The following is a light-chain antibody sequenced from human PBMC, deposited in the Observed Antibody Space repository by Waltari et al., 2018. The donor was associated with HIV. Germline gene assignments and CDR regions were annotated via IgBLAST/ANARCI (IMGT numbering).Light chain of an antibody. J-gene: IGKJ1*01. CDR3: QQYFYSPQT. CDR1: QSVLYTSNNRDY. CDR2: WAF. V-gene: IGKV4-1*01. Sequence: NVMTQSPVSLAVPLGERATISSKSSQSVLYTSNNRDYLTWYQHKPGQPPKLLIFWAFMRESGVPERFSGSGSGTDFTLTIRGVQAEEAAVYYCQQYFYSPQTFGQGTKVEIK.